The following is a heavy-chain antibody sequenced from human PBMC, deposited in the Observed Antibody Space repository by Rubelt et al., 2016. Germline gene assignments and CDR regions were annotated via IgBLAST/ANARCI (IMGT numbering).Heavy chain of an antibody. Sequence: QVQLQQWGAGLLKPSETLSLTCAVYGGSFSGYYWSWIRQPPGKGLEWIGEINHSGSTNYNPSLKRRVTISVDTSKNQFSLKLSSVTAADTAVYYCARHTGIAVAGPIDYWGQGTLVTVSS. CDR3: ARHTGIAVAGPIDY. J-gene: IGHJ4*02. D-gene: IGHD6-19*01. CDR2: INHSGST. CDR1: GGSFSGYY. V-gene: IGHV4-34*01.